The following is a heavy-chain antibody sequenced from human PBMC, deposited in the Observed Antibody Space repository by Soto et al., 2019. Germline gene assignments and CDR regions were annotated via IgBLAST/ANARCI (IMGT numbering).Heavy chain of an antibody. V-gene: IGHV3-74*01. J-gene: IGHJ6*02. Sequence: PGGSLRLSCAASGFTFSSYWMHWVRQAPGKGLVWVSRINSDGSSTSYADSVKGRFTISRDNAKNTLYLQMNSLRAEDTAVYYCAREQYYYGMDVWGQGTTVTASS. CDR3: AREQYYYGMDV. CDR1: GFTFSSYW. CDR2: INSDGSST.